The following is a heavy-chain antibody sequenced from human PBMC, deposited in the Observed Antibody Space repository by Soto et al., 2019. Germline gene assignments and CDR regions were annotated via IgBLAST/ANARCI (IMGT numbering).Heavy chain of an antibody. CDR2: IYYSGST. J-gene: IGHJ4*02. D-gene: IGHD5-18*01. CDR1: GGSISSGGYY. Sequence: PSETLSLTCTVSGGSISSGGYYWSWIRQHPGKGLEWIGYIYYSGSTYYNPSLKSRVTISVDTSKNQFSLKLSSVTAADTAVYYCARDILYSYGRRVVVSYFDYWGQGTLVTVSS. CDR3: ARDILYSYGRRVVVSYFDY. V-gene: IGHV4-31*03.